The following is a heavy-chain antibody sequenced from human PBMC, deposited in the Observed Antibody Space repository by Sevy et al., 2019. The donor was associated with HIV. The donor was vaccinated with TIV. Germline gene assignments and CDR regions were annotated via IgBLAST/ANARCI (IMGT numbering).Heavy chain of an antibody. J-gene: IGHJ6*02. CDR1: GFTFSSYS. D-gene: IGHD2-8*01. Sequence: GGSLRLSCAASGFTFSSYSMNWVRQAPGKGLEWVSSISTSSSYIYYADSVKGRFTISRDNAKNSLYLQMNSLRAEDTAVYYCARISCTNGVCFQGYYYYAMDVWGQGTTVTVPS. V-gene: IGHV3-21*01. CDR2: ISTSSSYI. CDR3: ARISCTNGVCFQGYYYYAMDV.